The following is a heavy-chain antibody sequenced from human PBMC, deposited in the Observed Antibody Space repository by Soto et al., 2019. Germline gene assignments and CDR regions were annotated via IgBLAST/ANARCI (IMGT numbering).Heavy chain of an antibody. CDR3: ATGGKPFDY. D-gene: IGHD2-15*01. Sequence: ASMKGCCKASEGTFSSYAISLVRQAPGQGLEWMGGIMPIFGTANYAPKLQGRVTICADESTSTAYMELSSLRSEDTAVYYCATGGKPFDYWGQGTLVTAPQ. CDR1: EGTFSSYA. V-gene: IGHV1-69*01. J-gene: IGHJ4*02. CDR2: IMPIFGTA.